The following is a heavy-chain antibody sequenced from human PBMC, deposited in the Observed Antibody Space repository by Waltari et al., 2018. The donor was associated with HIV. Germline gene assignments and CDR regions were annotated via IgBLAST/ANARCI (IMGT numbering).Heavy chain of an antibody. CDR3: ARGYCTNGVCLTYYFDY. CDR1: GGSFSGYS. D-gene: IGHD2-8*01. J-gene: IGHJ4*02. Sequence: QVQLQQWGAGLLKPSETLSLTCAVYGGSFSGYSWSWIRQPPGKGLEWIGEINHSGSTNYNPSLKSRVTISVDTSKNQFSLKLSSVTAADTAVYYCARGYCTNGVCLTYYFDYWGQGTLVTVSS. V-gene: IGHV4-34*01. CDR2: INHSGST.